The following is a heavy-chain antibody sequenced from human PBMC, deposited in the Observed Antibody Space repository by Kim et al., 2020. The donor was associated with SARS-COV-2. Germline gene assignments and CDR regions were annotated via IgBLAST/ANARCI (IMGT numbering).Heavy chain of an antibody. Sequence: SETLSLTCAVYGGSFSGYYWSWIRQPPGKGLEWIGEINHSGSTNYNPSLKSRVTISVDTSKNQFSLKLSSVTAADTAVYYCARGLYIDIVVVVAATYFDYWGQGTLVTVSS. CDR2: INHSGST. CDR3: ARGLYIDIVVVVAATYFDY. V-gene: IGHV4-34*01. D-gene: IGHD2-15*01. CDR1: GGSFSGYY. J-gene: IGHJ4*02.